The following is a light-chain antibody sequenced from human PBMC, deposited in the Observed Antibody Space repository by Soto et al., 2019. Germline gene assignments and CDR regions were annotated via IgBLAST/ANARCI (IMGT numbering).Light chain of an antibody. J-gene: IGLJ3*02. CDR3: CSYAGRSTFEV. V-gene: IGLV2-23*03. CDR2: EGS. CDR1: SSDVATFNL. Sequence: QSALTQPASVSGSPGQSITISCTGTSSDVATFNLVSWYQQYPGKAPKLMIYEGSKRPSGVSNRFSGSRSGNTASLTISGLQAEEEADYYCCSYAGRSTFEVFGGGTKLTVL.